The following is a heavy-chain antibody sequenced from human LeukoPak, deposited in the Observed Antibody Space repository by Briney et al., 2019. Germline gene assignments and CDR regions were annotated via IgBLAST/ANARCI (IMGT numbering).Heavy chain of an antibody. CDR2: ISGGGAVT. Sequence: QPGVSLGLSCAASGFTFSSYAMSWVRQAPGKGLEWVSSISGGGAVTYYADSVKGRFTISRDNSKNTVYLQMNSLRAEDTAVYYCAKEPRVATIEIFDYWGQGTLVTVSS. J-gene: IGHJ4*02. CDR1: GFTFSSYA. D-gene: IGHD5-12*01. V-gene: IGHV3-23*01. CDR3: AKEPRVATIEIFDY.